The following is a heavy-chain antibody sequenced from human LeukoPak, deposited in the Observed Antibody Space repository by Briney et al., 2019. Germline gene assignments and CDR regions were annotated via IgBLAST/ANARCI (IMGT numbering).Heavy chain of an antibody. V-gene: IGHV4-34*01. CDR2: IHYTGAT. J-gene: IGHJ5*02. Sequence: PSETLSLTCAVYGGSITGYYWSWIRQTPGRGLEWVGEIHYTGATSYNPSLKSRATISTDTSKNQFSLRLSSVTAADTAVYYCARGNILTGYCLDLWGQGALVTVSS. D-gene: IGHD3-9*01. CDR3: ARGNILTGYCLDL. CDR1: GGSITGYY.